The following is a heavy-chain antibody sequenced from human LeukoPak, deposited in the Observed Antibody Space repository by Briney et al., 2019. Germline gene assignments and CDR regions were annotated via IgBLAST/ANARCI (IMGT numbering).Heavy chain of an antibody. CDR2: IYHSGNT. CDR1: GGSISSGNW. J-gene: IGHJ4*02. Sequence: PSETLSLTCAVSGGSISSGNWWSWVRQPPGKGLEWIGEIYHSGNTNYNPSLKSRVTISVDWSKNHFSLKLSSVTAADTAVYYCAREGDYEILTGYYFIDSWGQGTLVTVSS. V-gene: IGHV4-4*02. CDR3: AREGDYEILTGYYFIDS. D-gene: IGHD3-9*01.